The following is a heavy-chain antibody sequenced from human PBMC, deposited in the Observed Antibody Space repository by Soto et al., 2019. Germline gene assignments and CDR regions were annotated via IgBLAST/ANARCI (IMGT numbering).Heavy chain of an antibody. CDR1: GYTFPDYS. V-gene: IGHV1-46*01. J-gene: IGHJ4*02. Sequence: SVKVSCKATGYTFPDYSMHWVRQDPGQGLEWMGIINPSGGSPSYAKRCKGTITMTGNTSTSTVFPDLSSLRYEDPALYYRARANSAPKYWRQATMVTSPQ. CDR2: INPSGGSP. CDR3: ARANSAPKY. D-gene: IGHD6-13*01.